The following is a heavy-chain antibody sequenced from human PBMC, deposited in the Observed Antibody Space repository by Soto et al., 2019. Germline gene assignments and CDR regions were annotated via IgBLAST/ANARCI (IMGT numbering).Heavy chain of an antibody. V-gene: IGHV4-59*01. CDR3: AREDSSGWYDNWFDP. CDR1: GGSISSYY. Sequence: QVQLQESGPGLVKPSETLSLTCTVSGGSISSYYWSWIRQPPGKGLEWIGYIYYSGSTNYNPSLKSRVTISVDTSKNQFSLKLSSVTAADTAVYYCAREDSSGWYDNWFDPWGQGTLVTVSS. J-gene: IGHJ5*02. D-gene: IGHD6-19*01. CDR2: IYYSGST.